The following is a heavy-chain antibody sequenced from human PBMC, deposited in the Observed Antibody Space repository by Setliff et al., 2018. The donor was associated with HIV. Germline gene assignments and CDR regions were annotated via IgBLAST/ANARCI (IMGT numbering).Heavy chain of an antibody. CDR1: GYSFTNLW. J-gene: IGHJ4*02. Sequence: PGESLKISCKASGYSFTNLWIGWVRQMPGEGLEWMGIVHPGNSDTRYTPSYQGRIIMSIDRFRSTAYLQWRSLTPSDSALYYCARQRPPGYSSPYTIEYWGQGTLVTVSS. V-gene: IGHV5-51*01. D-gene: IGHD6-13*01. CDR2: VHPGNSDT. CDR3: ARQRPPGYSSPYTIEY.